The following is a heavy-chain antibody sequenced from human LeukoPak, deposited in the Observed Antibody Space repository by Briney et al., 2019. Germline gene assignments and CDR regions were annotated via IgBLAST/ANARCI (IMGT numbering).Heavy chain of an antibody. V-gene: IGHV4-4*02. D-gene: IGHD3-3*01. CDR1: GFSFSSNW. Sequence: GSLRLSCVGSGFSFSSNWMYWVRQPPGKGLEWIGYMYYDGSTYSNPSLKGRLTISVDTSKNQFSLKLSSVTAADTAVYYCARGPYYDFWSGYPYMDVWGKGTTVTVSS. J-gene: IGHJ6*03. CDR3: ARGPYYDFWSGYPYMDV. CDR2: MYYDGST.